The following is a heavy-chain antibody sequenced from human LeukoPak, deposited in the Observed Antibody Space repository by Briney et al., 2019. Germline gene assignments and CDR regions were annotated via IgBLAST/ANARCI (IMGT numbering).Heavy chain of an antibody. CDR1: GGSISSGFYY. Sequence: SETLSLTCTVSGGSISSGFYYWSWIRQPAGKGLEWIGRIYTSGSTSYNPSFKSRVTISVDTSKNQFSLKLNSVTAADTAVHYCTRDGYNYGHPLDYWGQGTLVTVSS. CDR3: TRDGYNYGHPLDY. V-gene: IGHV4-61*02. CDR2: IYTSGST. J-gene: IGHJ4*02. D-gene: IGHD5-18*01.